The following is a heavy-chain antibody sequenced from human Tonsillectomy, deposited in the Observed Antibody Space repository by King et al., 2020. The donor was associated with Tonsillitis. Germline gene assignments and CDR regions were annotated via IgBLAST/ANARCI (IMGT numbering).Heavy chain of an antibody. Sequence: VQLVESGGGLVQPGGSLRLSCVASGFTFSRCWMSWVRQAPGKGLEWVANINQDGSDKYYVDSVKGRFTISRDNAKNSLCLQMNSLRAEDTAVYYCARGGIPDYWGQGTLVTVSS. D-gene: IGHD3-16*01. CDR3: ARGGIPDY. CDR1: GFTFSRCW. V-gene: IGHV3-7*01. J-gene: IGHJ4*02. CDR2: INQDGSDK.